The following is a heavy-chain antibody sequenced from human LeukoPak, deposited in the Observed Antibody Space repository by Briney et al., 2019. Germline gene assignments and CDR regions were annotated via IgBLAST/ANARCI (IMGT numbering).Heavy chain of an antibody. CDR3: ARVACSGGSCYAFKFDY. Sequence: PGGSLRLSCAASGFTFSDYYMSWIRQAPGKGLEWVSYISSSGSTRYYADSVKGRFTISRDNAKNSLYLQTNSLRAEDTAVYYCARVACSGGSCYAFKFDYWGQGTLVTVSS. CDR1: GFTFSDYY. CDR2: ISSSGSTR. D-gene: IGHD2-15*01. V-gene: IGHV3-11*01. J-gene: IGHJ4*02.